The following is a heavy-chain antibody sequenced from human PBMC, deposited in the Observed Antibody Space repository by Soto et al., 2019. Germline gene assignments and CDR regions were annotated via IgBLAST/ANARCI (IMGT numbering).Heavy chain of an antibody. CDR3: ARYYYGSRESSWGGFDY. V-gene: IGHV4-59*01. D-gene: IGHD3-10*01. J-gene: IGHJ4*02. CDR1: GGSISSYY. CDR2: IYYSGST. Sequence: QVQLQESGPGLVKPSETLSLTCTVSGGSISSYYWSWIRQPPGKGLEWIGYIYYSGSTNYNPSLTRRVTISVXXSXNPXSLKLSSVTAADTAVYYCARYYYGSRESSWGGFDYWGQGTLVTVSS.